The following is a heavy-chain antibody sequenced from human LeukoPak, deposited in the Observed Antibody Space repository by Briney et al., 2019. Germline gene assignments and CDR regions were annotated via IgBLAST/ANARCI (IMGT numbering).Heavy chain of an antibody. D-gene: IGHD1-26*01. CDR2: ISAYNGNT. CDR1: GYTFTSYG. Sequence: ASVKVSCKAFGYTFTSYGISWVRQAPGQGLEWMGWISAYNGNTNYAQKLQGRVTMTTDTSTSTAYMELRSLRSDDTAVYYCARDGQTFRSGSYSDPFDYWGQGTLVTVSS. J-gene: IGHJ4*02. CDR3: ARDGQTFRSGSYSDPFDY. V-gene: IGHV1-18*01.